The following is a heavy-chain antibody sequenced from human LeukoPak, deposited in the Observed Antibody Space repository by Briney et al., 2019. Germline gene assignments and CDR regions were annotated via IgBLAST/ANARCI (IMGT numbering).Heavy chain of an antibody. Sequence: GGSLRLSCAASGFTFSSYGMHWVRQAPGKGLEWVAFIRYDGSNKYYADSVKGRFTISRDNSKNTLYLQMNSLRAEDTAVYYCAKDRHYYDSSGYYTYWGLGTLVTVSS. CDR1: GFTFSSYG. D-gene: IGHD3-22*01. J-gene: IGHJ4*02. CDR3: AKDRHYYDSSGYYTY. V-gene: IGHV3-30*02. CDR2: IRYDGSNK.